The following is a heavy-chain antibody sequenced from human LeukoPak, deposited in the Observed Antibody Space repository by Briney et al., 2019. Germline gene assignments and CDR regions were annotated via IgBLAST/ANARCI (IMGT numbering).Heavy chain of an antibody. CDR1: GLTFSSLS. Sequence: GGSLRLSCAVSGLTFSSLSMHWVRQAPGKGLEWVAVISPDGSDGHYTDSVKGRFTISRDNSRNTLHLQMDSLRADDTAVYHCVREPGPGYFDYWGQGTLVTVSS. D-gene: IGHD6-13*01. J-gene: IGHJ4*02. CDR3: VREPGPGYFDY. V-gene: IGHV3-30-3*01. CDR2: ISPDGSDG.